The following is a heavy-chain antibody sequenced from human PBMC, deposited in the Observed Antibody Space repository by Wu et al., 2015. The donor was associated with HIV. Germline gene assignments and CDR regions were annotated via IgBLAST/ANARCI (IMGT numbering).Heavy chain of an antibody. V-gene: IGHV1-8*02. J-gene: IGHJ3*01. D-gene: IGHD6-19*01. CDR2: MNPQSGNT. CDR1: RGTFHNYA. CDR3: ARWYASGWIPSPIFAFDL. Sequence: QVQLVQSGAEMKKAGSSVKVSCKPSRGTFHNYAISWVRQAPGEGLEWVGWMNPQSGNTGYAENFQGRVTLTGNTSISTAYMELRRLRSDDTAVYFCARWYASGWIPSPIFAFDLWGQGTMVTVSS.